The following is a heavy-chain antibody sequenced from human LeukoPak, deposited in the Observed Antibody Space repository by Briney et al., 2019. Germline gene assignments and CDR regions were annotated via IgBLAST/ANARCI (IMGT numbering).Heavy chain of an antibody. J-gene: IGHJ4*02. CDR1: GFIFSSYW. CDR3: ARDHYYDSSGYDDY. CDR2: IKQDGSEK. V-gene: IGHV3-7*01. Sequence: GGSLRLSCAASGFIFSSYWMSWVRQAPGKGLEWVANIKQDGSEKYYVDSVKGRFTISRESAKNSLYLQMNSLRAEDTAVYYCARDHYYDSSGYDDYWGQGTLVTVSS. D-gene: IGHD3-22*01.